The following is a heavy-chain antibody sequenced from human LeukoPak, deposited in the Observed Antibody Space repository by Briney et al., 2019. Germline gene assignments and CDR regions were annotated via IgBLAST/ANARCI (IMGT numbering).Heavy chain of an antibody. D-gene: IGHD6-13*01. CDR3: AKDLSSWSTFDY. CDR1: GFTFSSYS. V-gene: IGHV3-48*01. J-gene: IGHJ4*02. CDR2: ISSSSSTT. Sequence: GGSLRLSCAASGFTFSSYSMNWVRQAPGKGLEWVSYISSSSSTTYYADSVKGRFTISRDNSKNTLYLQMNSLRAEDTAVYHCAKDLSSWSTFDYWGQGTLVTVSS.